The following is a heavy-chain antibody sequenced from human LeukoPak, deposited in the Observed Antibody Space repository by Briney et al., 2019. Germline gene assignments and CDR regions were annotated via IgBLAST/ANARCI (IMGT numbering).Heavy chain of an antibody. V-gene: IGHV4-31*03. Sequence: SETLSLTCTVSGGSISSGGYYWSWIRQHPGKGLEWIGYIYYSGSTYCNPSLKSRVTISVDTSKNQFSLKLSSVTAADTAVYYCAREAGYCSSGSCYFGSYFDYWGQGTLVTVSS. D-gene: IGHD2-15*01. CDR1: GGSISSGGYY. CDR2: IYYSGST. J-gene: IGHJ4*02. CDR3: AREAGYCSSGSCYFGSYFDY.